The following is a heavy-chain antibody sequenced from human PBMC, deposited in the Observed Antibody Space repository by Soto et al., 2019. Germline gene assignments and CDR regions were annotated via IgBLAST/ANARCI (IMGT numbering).Heavy chain of an antibody. Sequence: GGSLGLSCAASGFIFSSHWMSWVRQAPGKGLEWVANIKRDGSDIYYVDSVKGRFTISRDNAKNSLDLQMNSLTAEDTAEYYCARVGSGWYVDDWGQGVLVTVSS. D-gene: IGHD6-19*01. J-gene: IGHJ4*02. CDR2: IKRDGSDI. CDR1: GFIFSSHW. CDR3: ARVGSGWYVDD. V-gene: IGHV3-7*05.